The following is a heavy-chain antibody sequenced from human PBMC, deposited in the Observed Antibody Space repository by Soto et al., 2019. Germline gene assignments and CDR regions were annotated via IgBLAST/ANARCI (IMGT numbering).Heavy chain of an antibody. D-gene: IGHD3-9*01. CDR2: ISGSGGST. CDR1: GFTFSSYA. Sequence: PGGSLRLSCAASGFTFSSYAMSWVRQAPGKGLEWVSAISGSGGSTYYADSVKGRFTISRDNSKNTLYLQMNSLRAEDTAVYYCAKAPGAYFVWLFAVYFDYWGQGTLVTVSS. V-gene: IGHV3-23*01. CDR3: AKAPGAYFVWLFAVYFDY. J-gene: IGHJ4*02.